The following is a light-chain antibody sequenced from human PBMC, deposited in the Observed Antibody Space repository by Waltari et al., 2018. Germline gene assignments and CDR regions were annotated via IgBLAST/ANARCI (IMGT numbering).Light chain of an antibody. CDR2: EDS. V-gene: IGLV3-10*01. CDR1: AFANKY. CDR3: YSTDTSGTSRV. Sequence: SYVLTQPPSVSVSPGQTARITCPGDAFANKYASWYQQKSGQAPVLVMFEDSKRPSDIPERFSGSSSGTVATLTVSGAQAEDEGDYYCYSTDTSGTSRVFGGGTKLTVL. J-gene: IGLJ2*01.